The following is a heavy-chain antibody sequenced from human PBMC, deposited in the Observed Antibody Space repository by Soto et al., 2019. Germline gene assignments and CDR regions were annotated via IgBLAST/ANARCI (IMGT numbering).Heavy chain of an antibody. CDR1: GYTFTSYD. Sequence: ASVKVSCKASGYTFTSYDINCVRQATGQGLEWMGWMNPNSGNTGYAQKFQGRVTMTRNTSISTAYMELSSLRSEDTAVYYCAREDYGDYNDAFDIWGQGTMVTVSS. CDR2: MNPNSGNT. J-gene: IGHJ3*02. V-gene: IGHV1-8*01. D-gene: IGHD4-17*01. CDR3: AREDYGDYNDAFDI.